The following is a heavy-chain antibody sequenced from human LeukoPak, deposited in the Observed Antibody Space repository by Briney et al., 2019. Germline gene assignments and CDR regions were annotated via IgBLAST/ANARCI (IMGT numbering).Heavy chain of an antibody. V-gene: IGHV1-2*02. D-gene: IGHD6-13*01. J-gene: IGHJ4*02. CDR1: GYTFTGYY. Sequence: GASVKVSCKASGYTFTGYYMHWVRQAPGQGLEWMGWINPNSGGTNYAQKFQGRVTMTRDTSISTAYMELSRLRSDDTAVYYCARGYSSSWFDFDYWGQGTLVTVSS. CDR2: INPNSGGT. CDR3: ARGYSSSWFDFDY.